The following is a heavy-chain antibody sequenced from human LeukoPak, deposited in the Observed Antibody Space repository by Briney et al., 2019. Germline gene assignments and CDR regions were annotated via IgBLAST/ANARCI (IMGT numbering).Heavy chain of an antibody. Sequence: GGSLRLSCAASGFTFGRYWMHWVRQAPGKGPVWVSRINSDGSSTSYADSAKGRFTISRDNAKNTLYLQMNSLRVEDTAVYYCASTNRLDYWGQGTLVTVSS. J-gene: IGHJ4*02. CDR1: GFTFGRYW. V-gene: IGHV3-74*01. D-gene: IGHD2/OR15-2a*01. CDR3: ASTNRLDY. CDR2: INSDGSST.